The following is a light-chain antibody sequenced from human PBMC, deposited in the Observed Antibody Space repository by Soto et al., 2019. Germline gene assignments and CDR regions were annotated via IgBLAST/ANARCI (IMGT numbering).Light chain of an antibody. J-gene: IGKJ1*01. Sequence: EIVLTQSPGTLSLSPGERATLSCRASQSVSSTYLAWYQQKPGQAPRLLIYGASSRATGIPDRFSGSGSGTHFPLTISRLEPEDFAVYYCQQYGRSLWTFGQGTKVEIK. CDR2: GAS. CDR3: QQYGRSLWT. CDR1: QSVSSTY. V-gene: IGKV3-20*01.